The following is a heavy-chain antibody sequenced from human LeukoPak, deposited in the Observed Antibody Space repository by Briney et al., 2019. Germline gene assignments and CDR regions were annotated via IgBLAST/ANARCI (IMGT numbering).Heavy chain of an antibody. V-gene: IGHV3-21*01. CDR2: ISSSSSYI. D-gene: IGHD2-15*01. CDR1: GFTFSNYW. Sequence: GGSLRLSCAASGFTFSNYWMSWVRQAPGKGLEWVSSISSSSSYIYYADSVKGRFTISRDNAKNSLYLQMNSLRAEDTAVYYCARRYCSGGSCYPAGYWGQGTLVTVSS. J-gene: IGHJ4*02. CDR3: ARRYCSGGSCYPAGY.